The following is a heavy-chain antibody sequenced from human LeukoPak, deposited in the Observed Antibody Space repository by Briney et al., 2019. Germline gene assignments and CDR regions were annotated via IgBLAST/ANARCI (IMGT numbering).Heavy chain of an antibody. CDR3: ARAHANPDLRYYYYGMDV. J-gene: IGHJ6*02. V-gene: IGHV1-69*13. Sequence: GASVKVSCKASGGTFSSYAISWVRQAPGQGLEWMGGIIPIFGTANYAQKFQGRVTITADESTSTAYMELSSLRSEDTAVYYCARAHANPDLRYYYYGMDVWGQGTTVTVSS. CDR1: GGTFSSYA. CDR2: IIPIFGTA. D-gene: IGHD2-2*01.